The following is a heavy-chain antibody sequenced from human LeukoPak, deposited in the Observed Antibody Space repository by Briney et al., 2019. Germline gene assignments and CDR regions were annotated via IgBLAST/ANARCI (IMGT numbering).Heavy chain of an antibody. CDR1: GFTFSSYG. CDR3: AREYSGRCIHAFHS. V-gene: IGHV3-30*02. CDR2: IQYDVSSE. D-gene: IGHD6-13*01. Sequence: GGSLRLSCAASGFTFSSYGMHWVRQAPGKGLGWVAFIQYDVSSEYYADSVKGRFTVSRDNSKNTLYLQMNSLRAEDTAVYYCAREYSGRCIHAFHSWGQGTMVTVSS. J-gene: IGHJ3*02.